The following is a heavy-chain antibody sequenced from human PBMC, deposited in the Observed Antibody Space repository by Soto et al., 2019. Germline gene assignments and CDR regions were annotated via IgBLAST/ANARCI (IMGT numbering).Heavy chain of an antibody. J-gene: IGHJ4*02. Sequence: SETLSLTCAVSGASISSDDCWNWVRQPPGKGLEWIGEIYHSGTTIYNPSLKSRVTISVDESKNHFSLKLTSVTAADTAVYYCARDFKAPNDAWAFDYWGQGTLVTVSS. V-gene: IGHV4-4*02. CDR2: IYHSGTT. CDR1: GASISSDDC. CDR3: ARDFKAPNDAWAFDY. D-gene: IGHD3-16*01.